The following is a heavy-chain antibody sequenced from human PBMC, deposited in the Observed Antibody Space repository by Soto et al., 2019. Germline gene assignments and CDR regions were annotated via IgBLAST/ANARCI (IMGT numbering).Heavy chain of an antibody. Sequence: QIQLVESGGGVVQPGRSLRLSCTASGFTFNSYGFNWVRQAPGKGLEWVAVIWYDGNTKYYAASVKGRFTISRDNLRSTVYLQMTSLTAEDTAVYYCARPLVAPVAGPYYYGMDVWGQGTTVTVSS. J-gene: IGHJ6*02. D-gene: IGHD6-19*01. CDR3: ARPLVAPVAGPYYYGMDV. CDR1: GFTFNSYG. CDR2: IWYDGNTK. V-gene: IGHV3-33*01.